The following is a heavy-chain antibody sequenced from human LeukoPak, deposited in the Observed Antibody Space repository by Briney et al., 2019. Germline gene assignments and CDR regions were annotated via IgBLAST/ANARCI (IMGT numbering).Heavy chain of an antibody. CDR3: ARSGYSSPSFDY. J-gene: IGHJ4*02. D-gene: IGHD6-6*01. CDR1: GFTFTNYW. CDR2: IKQDGSQM. V-gene: IGHV3-7*01. Sequence: GGSLRLSCAASGFTFTNYWMSWVRQAPGKGLEWMANIKQDGSQMYYVDAVKGRFTISRDNAKNSLYLQMSSLRAEDTAVYYCARSGYSSPSFDYWGQGTLVSVSS.